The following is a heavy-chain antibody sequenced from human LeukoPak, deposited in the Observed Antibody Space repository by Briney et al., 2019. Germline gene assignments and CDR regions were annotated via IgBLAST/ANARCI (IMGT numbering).Heavy chain of an antibody. CDR2: INSDGSSA. Sequence: PGGSLRLSGAASGFTFSSYWMQWVRQAPGKGLVWVSRINSDGSSASYADSVKGRFTISRDNAKNTLYLQMNSLRAEDTAVYYCARHLTYGGWNSWGQGTLVTVSS. D-gene: IGHD4-23*01. CDR1: GFTFSSYW. CDR3: ARHLTYGGWNS. V-gene: IGHV3-74*01. J-gene: IGHJ4*02.